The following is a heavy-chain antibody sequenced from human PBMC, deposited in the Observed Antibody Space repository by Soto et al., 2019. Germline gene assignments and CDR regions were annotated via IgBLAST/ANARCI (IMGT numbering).Heavy chain of an antibody. CDR2: IYYSGST. J-gene: IGHJ6*03. Sequence: SETLSLTCTVSGGSISSYYWSWIRQPPGKGLEWIGYIYYSGSTNYNPSLKSRVTISVDTSKNQFSLKLSSVTAADTAVYYCARQKRGFYDFWSYYYYMDVWGKGTTVTVSS. V-gene: IGHV4-59*08. CDR3: ARQKRGFYDFWSYYYYMDV. CDR1: GGSISSYY. D-gene: IGHD3-3*01.